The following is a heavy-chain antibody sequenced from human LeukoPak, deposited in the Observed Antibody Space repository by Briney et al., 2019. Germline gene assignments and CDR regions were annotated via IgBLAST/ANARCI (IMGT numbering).Heavy chain of an antibody. V-gene: IGHV1-2*06. J-gene: IGHJ6*02. D-gene: IGHD4-11*01. CDR1: GYTFTGYY. Sequence: ASVKVSCKASGYTFTGYYMHWVRQAPGQGLEWMGRINPNSGGTNHAQKFQGRVTMTRDTSISTAYMELSRLRSDDTAVYYCAKGSRLGATVTGYYYYYGMDVWGQGTTVTVSS. CDR3: AKGSRLGATVTGYYYYYGMDV. CDR2: INPNSGGT.